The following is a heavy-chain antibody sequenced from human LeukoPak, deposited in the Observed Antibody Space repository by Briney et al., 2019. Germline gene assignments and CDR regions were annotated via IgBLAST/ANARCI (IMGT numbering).Heavy chain of an antibody. CDR3: ATDGAGFDS. V-gene: IGHV3-11*01. J-gene: IGHJ5*01. CDR2: INIGGTNT. Sequence: GGSLRLSCAASGFTFNDYYMSWIRQAPGKGREWLSYINIGGTNTHYADSVKGRFTISRDNAKKSLYLEMNNLRAEDTAVYYCATDGAGFDSWGQGVLVTVSS. CDR1: GFTFNDYY.